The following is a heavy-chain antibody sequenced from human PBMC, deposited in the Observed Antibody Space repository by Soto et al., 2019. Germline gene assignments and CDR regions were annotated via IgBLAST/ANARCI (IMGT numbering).Heavy chain of an antibody. Sequence: SETLSLTCTVSGGSISSSSFHWGWIRQPPGKGLEWIGSIYYSGSTYYSPSLKSRVTISVDTSKNQFSLKLSSVTAADTAVYYCARSIAAAGIPFDYWGQGTLVTVSS. CDR3: ARSIAAAGIPFDY. D-gene: IGHD6-13*01. J-gene: IGHJ4*02. CDR1: GGSISSSSFH. CDR2: IYYSGST. V-gene: IGHV4-39*01.